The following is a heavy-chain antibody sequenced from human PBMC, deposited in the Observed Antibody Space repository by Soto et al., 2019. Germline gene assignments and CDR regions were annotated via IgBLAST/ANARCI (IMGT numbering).Heavy chain of an antibody. J-gene: IGHJ4*02. CDR2: IHGGDSNT. Sequence: PGESLKISCKGSGYMFTSYWIGWVRQMPGKGLEWMGIIHGGDSNTRYSPSFDGQVTISTDKSINTAYLQWSSLKASDTAMYYCARRIPSSTGWDYWGQGTLVTVSS. V-gene: IGHV5-51*01. D-gene: IGHD6-19*01. CDR3: ARRIPSSTGWDY. CDR1: GYMFTSYW.